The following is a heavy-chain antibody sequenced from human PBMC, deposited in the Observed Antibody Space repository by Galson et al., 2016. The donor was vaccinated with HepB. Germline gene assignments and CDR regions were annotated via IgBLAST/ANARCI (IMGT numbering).Heavy chain of an antibody. D-gene: IGHD5-18*01. CDR1: GFTFSSYW. CDR2: TKQDGSEQ. V-gene: IGHV3-7*01. Sequence: SLRLSCAASGFTFSSYWMNWVRQAPGKGLEWVASTKQDGSEQYYVDSLKGRFTISRDNAKHSLYLQMNSLRAEDTAAYYCARDGAAKVAFDIWGQGTMVTVSS. CDR3: ARDGAAKVAFDI. J-gene: IGHJ3*02.